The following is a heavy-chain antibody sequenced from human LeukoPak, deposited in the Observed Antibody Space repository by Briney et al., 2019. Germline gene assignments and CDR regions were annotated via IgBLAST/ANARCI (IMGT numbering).Heavy chain of an antibody. D-gene: IGHD3-16*02. CDR2: IWYDGSNK. V-gene: IGHV3-33*01. Sequence: PGRSLRLSCAASGFTFSSYGMHWVRQAPGKGLEWVAVIWYDGSNKYYADSVKGRFTISRDNSKNTLYLQMNSLRAEDTAVYYCATSPPYDYIWGSYRSVFDYWGQGTLVTVSS. CDR1: GFTFSSYG. J-gene: IGHJ4*02. CDR3: ATSPPYDYIWGSYRSVFDY.